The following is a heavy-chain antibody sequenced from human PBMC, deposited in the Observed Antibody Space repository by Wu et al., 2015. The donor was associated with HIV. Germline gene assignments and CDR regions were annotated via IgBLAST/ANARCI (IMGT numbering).Heavy chain of an antibody. J-gene: IGHJ4*02. CDR2: INPNSGGT. CDR1: GYTFTGYY. Sequence: QVQLVQSGAEVKKPGASVKVSCKASGYTFTGYYMHWVRQAPGQGLEWMGWINPNSGGTNYAQKFQGRVTMTRDTSISTAYMELSRLRSDDTAVYYCARVNDYVWGSYRRTYYFDYWGQGTLVTVSS. V-gene: IGHV1-2*02. CDR3: ARVNDYVWGSYRRTYYFDY. D-gene: IGHD3-16*02.